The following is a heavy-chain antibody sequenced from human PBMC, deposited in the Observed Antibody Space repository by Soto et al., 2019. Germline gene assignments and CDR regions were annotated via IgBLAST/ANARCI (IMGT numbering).Heavy chain of an antibody. Sequence: GGSLRLSCAASGFTFSDYAMHWVRQAPGKGLEWVAVISYDGSNKYYADSVKGRFTISRDNSKNTLYLQMNSLRAEDTAVYYCAKDRDGDYVFDYWGQGILVTVSS. CDR3: AKDRDGDYVFDY. CDR1: GFTFSDYA. J-gene: IGHJ4*02. CDR2: ISYDGSNK. D-gene: IGHD4-17*01. V-gene: IGHV3-30*18.